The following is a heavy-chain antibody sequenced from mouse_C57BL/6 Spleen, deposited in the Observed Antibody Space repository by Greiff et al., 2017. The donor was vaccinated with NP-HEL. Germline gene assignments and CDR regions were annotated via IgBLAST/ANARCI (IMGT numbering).Heavy chain of an antibody. CDR1: GYTFTNYW. CDR3: ARRNYGSSYGYFDV. V-gene: IGHV1-63*01. D-gene: IGHD1-1*01. Sequence: VQLQQSGAELVRPGTSVKMSCKASGYTFTNYWIGWAKQRPGHGLEWIGDIYPGGGYTTYNEKFKGKATLTADKSSSTAYMQFSSLTSEDSAIYYCARRNYGSSYGYFDVWGKGTTVTVSS. CDR2: IYPGGGYT. J-gene: IGHJ1*03.